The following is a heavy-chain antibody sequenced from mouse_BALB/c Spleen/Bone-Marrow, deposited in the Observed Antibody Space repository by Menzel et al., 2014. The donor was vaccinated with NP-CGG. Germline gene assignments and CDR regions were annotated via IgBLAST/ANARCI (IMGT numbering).Heavy chain of an antibody. J-gene: IGHJ1*01. D-gene: IGHD2-14*01. V-gene: IGHV1-18*01. CDR2: INPYNGGT. CDR3: ARSEYRYDGGYFDV. CDR1: GYSFTGYT. Sequence: EVQLRQSGPELVKPGPSMKISCKASGYSFTGYTMDWVKQSHGKNLEWIGLINPYNGGTSYNQKFKGKATLTIDKSSSTAYMELLSLTSEDSAVYYCARSEYRYDGGYFDVWGAGTTVTVSS.